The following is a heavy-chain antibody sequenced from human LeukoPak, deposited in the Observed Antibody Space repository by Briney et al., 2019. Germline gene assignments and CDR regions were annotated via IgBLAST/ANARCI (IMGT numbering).Heavy chain of an antibody. J-gene: IGHJ4*02. V-gene: IGHV3-11*01. CDR1: GFTFSDYY. CDR3: AKGYTPYSSSWYDY. CDR2: ISSSGSTI. Sequence: GGSLRLSCAASGFTFSDYYMSWIRQAPGKGLEWVSYISSSGSTIYYADSVEGRFTISRDNAKNSLYLQMNSLRAEDMALYYCAKGYTPYSSSWYDYWGQGTLVTVSS. D-gene: IGHD6-13*01.